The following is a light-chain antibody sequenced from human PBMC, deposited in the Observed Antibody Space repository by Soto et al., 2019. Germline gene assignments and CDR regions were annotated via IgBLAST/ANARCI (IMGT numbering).Light chain of an antibody. CDR3: QQYGSSGT. Sequence: EIVLTQSPGTLSLSPGERATLSCRASQTVSTSFLAWYQQKRGQAPRLLIYGASNRATGIPDRLSGSGSGTDFTLTIRRLEPEDFAVYYCQQYGSSGTFGQGTKVDIK. V-gene: IGKV3-20*01. CDR1: QTVSTSF. CDR2: GAS. J-gene: IGKJ1*01.